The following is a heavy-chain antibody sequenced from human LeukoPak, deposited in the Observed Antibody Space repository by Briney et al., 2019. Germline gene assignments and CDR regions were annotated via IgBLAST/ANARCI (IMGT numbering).Heavy chain of an antibody. D-gene: IGHD6-19*01. V-gene: IGHV3-23*01. CDR3: GKGRVSE. J-gene: IGHJ4*02. CDR1: GFPFNTED. CDR2: IHADGVGT. Sequence: GGSLRLSCAASGFPFNTEDMRWVRQAPGKGLEWVSSIHADGVGTFYADSVRGRFTISRDNSKNTLDLQMNSLRVEDTAVYYCGKGRVSEWGQGTLVTVSS.